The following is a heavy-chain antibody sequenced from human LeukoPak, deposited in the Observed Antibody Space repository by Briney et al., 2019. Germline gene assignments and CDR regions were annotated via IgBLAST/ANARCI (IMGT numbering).Heavy chain of an antibody. D-gene: IGHD6-13*01. Sequence: ASVKVSCKASGYTFTSYGISWVRQAPGQGLEWMGWISAYNGNTNYAQKLQGRVTMTTDTSTSTAYMELRSLRSDDTAVYYCASFMASSSWTVVDAFDIWGQGTMVTVSS. V-gene: IGHV1-18*01. CDR3: ASFMASSSWTVVDAFDI. CDR1: GYTFTSYG. CDR2: ISAYNGNT. J-gene: IGHJ3*02.